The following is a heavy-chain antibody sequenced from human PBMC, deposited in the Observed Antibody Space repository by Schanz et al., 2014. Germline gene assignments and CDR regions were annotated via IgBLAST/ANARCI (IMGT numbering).Heavy chain of an antibody. Sequence: EVQLVESGGGLVQPGESLRLSCAASGFSFSNYWMSWVRQAPGKGLEWVANIKQDGSEKYYVDSVKGRFTISRDNAKKSLYLRMNSLRAEDTAVYYCASSGAGYSSSWDFDYWGQGTLVTVSS. CDR2: IKQDGSEK. J-gene: IGHJ4*02. V-gene: IGHV3-7*05. D-gene: IGHD6-13*01. CDR3: ASSGAGYSSSWDFDY. CDR1: GFSFSNYW.